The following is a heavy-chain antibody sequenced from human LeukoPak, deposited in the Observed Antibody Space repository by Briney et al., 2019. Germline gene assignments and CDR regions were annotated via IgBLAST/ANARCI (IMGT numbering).Heavy chain of an antibody. Sequence: GGSLRLSCASSGFTFSNSWMSWVRQPPTKGLEEVGRNQSKTDGETPDYAAPVKRRFTSSRDDSNHTLYLQRKSLKTEDRAVYYCTWILLVGFGEPDYRYWGEGTVVTVFS. CDR3: TWILLVGFGEPDYRY. V-gene: IGHV3-15*01. D-gene: IGHD3-10*01. CDR1: GFTFSNSW. J-gene: IGHJ4*02. CDR2: NQSKTDGETP.